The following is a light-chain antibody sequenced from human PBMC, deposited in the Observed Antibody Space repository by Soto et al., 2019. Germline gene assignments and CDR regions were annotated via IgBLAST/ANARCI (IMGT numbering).Light chain of an antibody. Sequence: QSVLTQPASVSGSPRQSITISCTATSSDVGAYNYVSWYQQYPGKAPKLMIYEVINRPSGVSNRFSGSKSGNTASLIISGLQAEDEADYYCSSYTSSSTLVFGGGTKLTVL. J-gene: IGLJ2*01. V-gene: IGLV2-14*01. CDR2: EVI. CDR3: SSYTSSSTLV. CDR1: SSDVGAYNY.